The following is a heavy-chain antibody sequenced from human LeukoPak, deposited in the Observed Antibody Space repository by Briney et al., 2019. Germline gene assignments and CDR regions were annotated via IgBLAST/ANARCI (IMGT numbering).Heavy chain of an antibody. CDR2: IYTSGST. CDR3: ARGYYDFWSGYSNTNWFDP. V-gene: IGHV4-61*02. D-gene: IGHD3-3*01. J-gene: IGHJ5*02. Sequence: SETLSLTCTVSGGSISSGSYYWSWIRQPAGKGLVWIGRIYTSGSTNYNPSLKSRVTISVDTSKNQFSLKLSSVTAADTAVYYCARGYYDFWSGYSNTNWFDPWGQGTLVTVSS. CDR1: GGSISSGSYY.